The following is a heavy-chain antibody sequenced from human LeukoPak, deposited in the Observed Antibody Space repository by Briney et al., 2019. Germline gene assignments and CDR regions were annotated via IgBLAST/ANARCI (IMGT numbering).Heavy chain of an antibody. CDR2: IYSGGST. J-gene: IGHJ6*02. D-gene: IGHD5-18*01. V-gene: IGHV3-53*01. CDR3: AREQLWDYYYYGMDV. CDR1: GFTVSSNY. Sequence: GGSLELSCAASGFTVSSNYMSWVRQAPEKGLEWVSVIYSGGSTYYADSVKGRFTISRDNSKNTLYLQMNSLRAEDTAVYYCAREQLWDYYYYGMDVWGQGTTVTVSS.